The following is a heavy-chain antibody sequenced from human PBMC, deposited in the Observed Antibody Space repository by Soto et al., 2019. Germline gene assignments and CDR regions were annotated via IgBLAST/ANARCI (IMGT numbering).Heavy chain of an antibody. CDR1: GFTSKEYY. V-gene: IGHV3-11*06. D-gene: IGHD1-1*01. CDR3: ARSGDNYTLLDY. J-gene: IGHJ4*02. CDR2: SSNSGTFA. Sequence: PGQFLTLSCAASGFTSKEYYMSWSRHAPGKGLEWISYSSNSGTFARYADSVKGRFSISRDNAKNSLYLQINSLRGDDTAIYYCARSGDNYTLLDYWGQGT.